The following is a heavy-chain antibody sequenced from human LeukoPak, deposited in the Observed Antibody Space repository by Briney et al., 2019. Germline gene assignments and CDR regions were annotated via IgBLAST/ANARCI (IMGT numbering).Heavy chain of an antibody. CDR3: AREGRQDYVYFDY. Sequence: SETLSLTCTVSGGSISDYYWSWIRQPPGKGLEWIGYINYSGNTNYNPSLKSRVTISVDTSKNQFSLRLTSVTAADTTVFYCAREGRQDYVYFDYWGQGSLVTVSS. CDR2: INYSGNT. D-gene: IGHD4-17*01. CDR1: GGSISDYY. V-gene: IGHV4-59*01. J-gene: IGHJ4*02.